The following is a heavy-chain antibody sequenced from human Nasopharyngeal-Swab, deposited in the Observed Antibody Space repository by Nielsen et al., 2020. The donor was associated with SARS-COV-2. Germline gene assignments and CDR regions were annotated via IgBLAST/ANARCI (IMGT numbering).Heavy chain of an antibody. D-gene: IGHD3-3*01. CDR2: INTNTGNP. V-gene: IGHV7-4-1*02. CDR3: ARVGGDLRFLEWPLDY. CDR1: GYIFTSYA. Sequence: ASVKVSCKASGYIFTSYAMNWVRQAPGQGLEWMGWINTNTGNPTYAQGFTGRFVFSLDTSVSTAYLQISSLKAEDTAVYYCARVGGDLRFLEWPLDYWGQGTLVTVSS. J-gene: IGHJ4*02.